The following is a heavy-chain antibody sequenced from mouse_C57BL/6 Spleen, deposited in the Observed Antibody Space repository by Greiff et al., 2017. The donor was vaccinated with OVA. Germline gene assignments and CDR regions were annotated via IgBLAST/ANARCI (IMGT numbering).Heavy chain of an antibody. D-gene: IGHD2-4*01. J-gene: IGHJ4*01. V-gene: IGHV5-17*01. Sequence: EVMLVESGGGLVKPGGSLKLSCAASGFTFSDYGMHWVRQAPEKGLEWVAYISSGSSTIYYADTVKGRFTISRDNAKNTLFLQMTSLRSEDTAMYYCARHDYDGGYAMDYWGQGTSVTVSS. CDR3: ARHDYDGGYAMDY. CDR1: GFTFSDYG. CDR2: ISSGSSTI.